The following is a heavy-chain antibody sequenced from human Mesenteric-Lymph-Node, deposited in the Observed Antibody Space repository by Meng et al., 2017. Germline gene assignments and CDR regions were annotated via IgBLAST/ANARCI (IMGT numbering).Heavy chain of an antibody. CDR2: INTDGSRS. D-gene: IGHD2-15*01. CDR3: AREDIVVVVAATRGGYYYGMDV. J-gene: IGHJ6*02. V-gene: IGHV3-74*01. CDR1: GFTVSSNY. Sequence: GESLKISCAASGFTVSSNYMSWVRQAPGKGLEWVSRINTDGSRSNYADSVEGRFTISRDNAKNSLYLQMNSLRAEDTAVYYCAREDIVVVVAATRGGYYYGMDVWGQGTTVTVSS.